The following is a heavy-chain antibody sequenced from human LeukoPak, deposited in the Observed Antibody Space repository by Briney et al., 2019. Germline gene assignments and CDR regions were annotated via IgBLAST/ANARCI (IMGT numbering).Heavy chain of an antibody. CDR3: ARGHSYGKILLDY. Sequence: SETLSLTCTVSGGSISSSSYYWGWIRQPPGKGLEWIGSIYYSGSTYYNPSLKSRVTISVDTSKNQFSLKLSSVTAADTAVYYCARGHSYGKILLDYWGQGTQVTVSS. V-gene: IGHV4-39*01. D-gene: IGHD5-18*01. CDR2: IYYSGST. CDR1: GGSISSSSYY. J-gene: IGHJ4*02.